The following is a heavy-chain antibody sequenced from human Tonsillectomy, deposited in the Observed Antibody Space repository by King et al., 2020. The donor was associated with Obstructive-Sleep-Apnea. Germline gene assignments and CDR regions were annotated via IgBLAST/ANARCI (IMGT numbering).Heavy chain of an antibody. CDR3: AKPQGYYYGSGSFDY. J-gene: IGHJ4*02. D-gene: IGHD3-10*01. CDR2: MSGSGGST. CDR1: GFTFSSYA. V-gene: IGHV3-23*04. Sequence: VQLVESGGGLVQPGGSLRLSGAASGFTFSSYAMSWVRQAPGKGLEWVSAMSGSGGSTYYADSVKGRFTISRDNSKNTLYLQVNSLRAEDTALYYCAKPQGYYYGSGSFDYWGQGTLVTVSS.